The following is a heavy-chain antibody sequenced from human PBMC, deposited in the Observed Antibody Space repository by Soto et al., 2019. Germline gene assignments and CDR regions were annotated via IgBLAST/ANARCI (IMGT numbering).Heavy chain of an antibody. V-gene: IGHV1-8*01. CDR3: AREVQYNWNYKVSEI. CDR1: GYTFTSYD. Sequence: ASVKVSCKASGYTFTSYDINWVRQATGQGLEWMGWMNPNSGNTGYAQKFQGRVTMTRNTSISTAYMELSSLRSEDTAVYYCAREVQYNWNYKVSEIWGQGTMVTVSS. CDR2: MNPNSGNT. D-gene: IGHD1-7*01. J-gene: IGHJ3*01.